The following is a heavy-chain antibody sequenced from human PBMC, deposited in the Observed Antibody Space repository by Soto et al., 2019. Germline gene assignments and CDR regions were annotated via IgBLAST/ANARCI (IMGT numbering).Heavy chain of an antibody. CDR1: GFTFSNAW. D-gene: IGHD3-9*01. Sequence: GGSLRLSCAASGFTFSNAWMSWVRQAPGKGLEWVGRIKSKTDGGTTDYAAPVKGRFTISRDDSKNTLYLQMNSLKTEDTAVYYCPTDRGGVLRYFYWSNGAFDIWGQGTMVTVSS. CDR2: IKSKTDGGTT. V-gene: IGHV3-15*01. J-gene: IGHJ3*02. CDR3: PTDRGGVLRYFYWSNGAFDI.